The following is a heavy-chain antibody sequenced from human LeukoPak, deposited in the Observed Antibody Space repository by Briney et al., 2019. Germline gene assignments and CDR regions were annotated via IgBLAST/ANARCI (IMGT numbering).Heavy chain of an antibody. CDR1: GYTFTRYD. V-gene: IGHV1-8*01. CDR2: MNPNSGNT. Sequence: GASVKVSCKASGYTFTRYDINWVPQATGQGLEWMGWMNPNSGNTGYAQKFQGRVTMTRNTSISTAYMELSSLRSEDTAVYYCARSSDYAGGNFDYWGQGTLVTVSS. J-gene: IGHJ4*02. CDR3: ARSSDYAGGNFDY. D-gene: IGHD5-12*01.